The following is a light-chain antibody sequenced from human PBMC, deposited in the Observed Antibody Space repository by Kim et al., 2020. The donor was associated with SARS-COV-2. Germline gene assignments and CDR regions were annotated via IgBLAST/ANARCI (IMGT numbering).Light chain of an antibody. CDR1: NIVRKN. Sequence: SYELTQPLSVSVALGQTARITCGGNNIVRKNVHWYQQKAGQAPVLVIYRDDNRPSGIPERFSGSNSGNTATLTISRAQAGDEADYYCQVWDSSTVVFGGVTKVTVL. CDR2: RDD. V-gene: IGLV3-9*01. J-gene: IGLJ2*01. CDR3: QVWDSSTVV.